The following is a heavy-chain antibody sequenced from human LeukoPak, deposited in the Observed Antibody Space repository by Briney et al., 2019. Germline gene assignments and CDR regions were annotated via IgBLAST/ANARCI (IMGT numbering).Heavy chain of an antibody. CDR2: IYYSGST. CDR3: ARTPYCTNGVCYHLTYFDY. D-gene: IGHD2-8*01. CDR1: GGSISSGGYY. V-gene: IGHV4-31*03. J-gene: IGHJ4*02. Sequence: SQTLSLTCTVSGGSISSGGYYWSWIRQHPGKGLEWIGYIYYSGSTNYNPSLKSRVTISVDTSKNQFSLKLSSVTAADTAVYYCARTPYCTNGVCYHLTYFDYWGQGTLVTVSS.